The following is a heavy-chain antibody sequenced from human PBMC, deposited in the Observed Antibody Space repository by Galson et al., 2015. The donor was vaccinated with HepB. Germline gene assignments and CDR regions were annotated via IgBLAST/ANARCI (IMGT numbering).Heavy chain of an antibody. CDR1: GFTFSSYG. CDR2: ISYDGSNK. CDR3: AKGGPAGYSYGLFDY. D-gene: IGHD5-18*01. Sequence: SLRLSCAASGFTFSSYGMHWVRQAPGKGLEWVAVISYDGSNKYYADSVKGRFTISRDNSKNTLYLQMNSLRAEDTAVYYCAKGGPAGYSYGLFDYWGQGTLVTVSS. V-gene: IGHV3-30*18. J-gene: IGHJ4*02.